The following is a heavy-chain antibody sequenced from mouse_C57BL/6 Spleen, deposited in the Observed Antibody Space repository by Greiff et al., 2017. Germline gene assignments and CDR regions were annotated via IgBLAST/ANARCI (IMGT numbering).Heavy chain of an antibody. J-gene: IGHJ4*01. V-gene: IGHV1-80*01. CDR3: AIYSNPYYYAMDY. CDR1: GYAFSSYW. CDR2: IYPGDGDT. D-gene: IGHD2-5*01. Sequence: VQLQESGAELVKPGASVKISCKASGYAFSSYWMNWVKQRPGKGLEWIGQIYPGDGDTNYNGKFKGKATLTADKSSSTAYMQLSSLTSEDSAVYFCAIYSNPYYYAMDYWGQGTSVTVSS.